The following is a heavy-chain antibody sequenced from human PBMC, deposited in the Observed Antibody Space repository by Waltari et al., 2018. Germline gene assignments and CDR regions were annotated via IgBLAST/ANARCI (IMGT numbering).Heavy chain of an antibody. V-gene: IGHV3-33*01. J-gene: IGHJ4*02. CDR2: IWYDGSNK. Sequence: QVQLVESGGGVVQPGRSLRLSCAASGFTFSSYGMHWVRQAPGKGLEWVAVIWYDGSNKYYADSGKGRFTISRDNSKNTLYLQMNSLRAEDTAVYYCARGIYYFDYWGQGTLVTVSS. D-gene: IGHD3-3*01. CDR1: GFTFSSYG. CDR3: ARGIYYFDY.